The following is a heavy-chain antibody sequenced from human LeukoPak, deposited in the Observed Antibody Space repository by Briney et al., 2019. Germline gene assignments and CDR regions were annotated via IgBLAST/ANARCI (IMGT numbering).Heavy chain of an antibody. J-gene: IGHJ3*02. CDR1: GGSFSGYY. D-gene: IGHD3-22*01. CDR2: IYTSGST. CDR3: ARASFYYDSSGYSIAFDI. Sequence: SETLSLTCAVYGGSFSGYYWSWIRQPAGKGLEWIGRIYTSGSTNYSPSLKSRVTISVDTSKNQFSLKLSSVTAADTAVYYCARASFYYDSSGYSIAFDIWGQGTMVTVSS. V-gene: IGHV4-59*10.